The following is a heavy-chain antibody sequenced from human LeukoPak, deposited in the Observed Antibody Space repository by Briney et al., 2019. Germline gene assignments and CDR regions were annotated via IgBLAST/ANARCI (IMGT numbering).Heavy chain of an antibody. CDR1: DFTFSFYW. CDR2: ILPDGSQK. J-gene: IGHJ4*02. Sequence: GGSLRLSCVASDFTFSFYWMTWVRQAPGKGLEWLANILPDGSQKYYADSVEGRFTISRDNPKNSLYLQINNLKAEDTAVYYCGRLAHNAWYAIDFWGQGALVTVSS. V-gene: IGHV3-7*01. CDR3: GRLAHNAWYAIDF. D-gene: IGHD6-13*01.